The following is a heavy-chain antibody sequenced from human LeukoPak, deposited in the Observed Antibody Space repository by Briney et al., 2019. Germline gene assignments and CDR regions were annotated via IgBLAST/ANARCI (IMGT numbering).Heavy chain of an antibody. V-gene: IGHV3-33*01. CDR2: IWYDGSNK. D-gene: IGHD3-22*01. CDR3: ARDREDYDSSGPIYYYGMDV. J-gene: IGHJ6*02. CDR1: GFTFSSYG. Sequence: GGSLRLSCAASGFTFSSYGMHWVRQAPGKGLEWVAVIWYDGSNKYYADSVKGRFTISRDNSKNTLYLQMNSLRAEDTAVYYCARDREDYDSSGPIYYYGMDVWGQGTTVTVSS.